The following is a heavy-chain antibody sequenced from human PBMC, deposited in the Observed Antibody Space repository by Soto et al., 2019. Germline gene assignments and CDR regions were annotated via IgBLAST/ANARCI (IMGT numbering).Heavy chain of an antibody. CDR2: ISSSSYI. J-gene: IGHJ3*02. V-gene: IGHV3-21*01. Sequence: GGSLRLSCAASGFTFSSYSMNWVRQAPGKGLEWVSSISSSSYIYYADSVKGRFTISRDNAKNSLYLQMNSLRAEDTAVYYCARGPGEQWLVPGDAFDIWGQGTMVTVSS. CDR3: ARGPGEQWLVPGDAFDI. D-gene: IGHD6-19*01. CDR1: GFTFSSYS.